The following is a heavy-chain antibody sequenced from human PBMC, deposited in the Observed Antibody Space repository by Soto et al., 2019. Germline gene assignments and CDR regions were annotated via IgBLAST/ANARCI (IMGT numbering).Heavy chain of an antibody. V-gene: IGHV1-18*01. Sequence: ASVKVSCKASGYAFTSYGISWVRQAPGQGLEWMGWISAYNGNTNYAQKLQGRVTMTTDTSTSTAYMELRSLRSDDTAVYYCARYYDFXSGSNNHDYWGQGTLVTAPQ. D-gene: IGHD3-3*01. CDR3: ARYYDFXSGSNNHDY. J-gene: IGHJ4*02. CDR2: ISAYNGNT. CDR1: GYAFTSYG.